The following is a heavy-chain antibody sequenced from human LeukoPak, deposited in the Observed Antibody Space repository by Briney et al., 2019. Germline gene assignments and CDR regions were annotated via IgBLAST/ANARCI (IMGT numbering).Heavy chain of an antibody. Sequence: GGSLRLSCAASGFTFSSYAMSWVRQAPGKGLEWVSAISGSGGSTYYADSVKGRFTISRDNSKNTLYLQMNSLRAEDTAVYYCAKGFLRDSSGSFSLPTCYYFDYWGQGTLVTVSS. D-gene: IGHD3-22*01. CDR1: GFTFSSYA. CDR3: AKGFLRDSSGSFSLPTCYYFDY. CDR2: ISGSGGST. V-gene: IGHV3-23*01. J-gene: IGHJ4*02.